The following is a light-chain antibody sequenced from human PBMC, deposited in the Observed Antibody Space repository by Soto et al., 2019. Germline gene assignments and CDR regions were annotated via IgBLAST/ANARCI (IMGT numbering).Light chain of an antibody. Sequence: DIQMTQSPSTLSASVGDRVTITCQASQSINTWLAWYQQKPGKAPKLLIHDASTLASGVPTRFSGSGSGTECTLTISSLQPDDFATYHCQQYHSYLVTFGQGPKLEI. CDR1: QSINTW. J-gene: IGKJ2*01. CDR3: QQYHSYLVT. CDR2: DAS. V-gene: IGKV1-5*01.